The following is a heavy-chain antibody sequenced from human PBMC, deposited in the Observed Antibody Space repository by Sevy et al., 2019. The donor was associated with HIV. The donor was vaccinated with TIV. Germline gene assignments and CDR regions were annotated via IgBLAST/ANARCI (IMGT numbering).Heavy chain of an antibody. D-gene: IGHD3-3*02. CDR1: GFTFSTYA. CDR2: IRGSGGST. J-gene: IGHJ6*02. V-gene: IGHV3-23*01. Sequence: EGSLRLSCVASGFTFSTYAMSWVRQAPGKELEWVSAIRGSGGSTYYADSVKGRFTISRDKSKNTLYLQLNSLRVEDTAVFYCAIGDSTFYGLDVWGQGTTVTVSS. CDR3: AIGDSTFYGLDV.